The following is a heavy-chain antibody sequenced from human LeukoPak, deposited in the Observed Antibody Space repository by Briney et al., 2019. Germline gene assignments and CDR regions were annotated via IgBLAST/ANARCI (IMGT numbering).Heavy chain of an antibody. J-gene: IGHJ4*02. Sequence: GASVKVFCKASGGTFSSYAISWVRQAPGQGLEWMGGIIPIFGTANYAQKFQGRVTITADKSTSTAYMELSSLRSEDTAVYYCARSRLYCSSTSCYGFDYWGQGTLVTVSS. D-gene: IGHD2-2*01. CDR1: GGTFSSYA. CDR2: IIPIFGTA. V-gene: IGHV1-69*06. CDR3: ARSRLYCSSTSCYGFDY.